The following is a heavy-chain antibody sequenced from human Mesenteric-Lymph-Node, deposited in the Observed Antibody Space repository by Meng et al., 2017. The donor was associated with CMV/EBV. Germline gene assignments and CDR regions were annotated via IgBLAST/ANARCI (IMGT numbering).Heavy chain of an antibody. V-gene: IGHV4-31*03. CDR3: ARSKYYDFWSGHPPYYYYGMDV. Sequence: SETLSLTCTVSGGSINIVGSFWSWFRQHPGKGLEWIGYTYYSANTFYNPLLESRASISVDTSKNQLSLKLNSVTAADTAVYYCARSKYYDFWSGHPPYYYYGMDVWGQGTTVTVSS. CDR1: GGSINIVGSF. D-gene: IGHD3-3*01. J-gene: IGHJ6*02. CDR2: TYYSANT.